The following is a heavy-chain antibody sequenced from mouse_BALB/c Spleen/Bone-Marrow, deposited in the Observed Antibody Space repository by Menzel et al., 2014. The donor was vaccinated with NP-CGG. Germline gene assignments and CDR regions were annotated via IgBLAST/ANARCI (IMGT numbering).Heavy chain of an antibody. D-gene: IGHD2-1*01. CDR1: GFSLTSYG. V-gene: IGHV2-9*02. Sequence: VQGVESGPGLVAPSQNLSITCTVSGFSLTSYGVHWVRQPPGKGLEWLGIIWAGGSTNYKSALMSRLSISKDNSKSQVFLKMNSPQTDDTAMYYCARDRRDYGKAWYFDVWGAGTTVTVSS. CDR3: ARDRRDYGKAWYFDV. CDR2: IWAGGST. J-gene: IGHJ1*01.